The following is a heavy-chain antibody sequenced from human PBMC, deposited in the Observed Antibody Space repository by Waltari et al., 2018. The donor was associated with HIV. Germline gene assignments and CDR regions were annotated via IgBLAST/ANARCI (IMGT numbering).Heavy chain of an antibody. J-gene: IGHJ6*02. V-gene: IGHV1-69*01. CDR2: MCPAFGTA. CDR1: GGTFSSYA. CDR3: ARDHRGKKLLYGMDV. Sequence: QVQLVQSGAEVKKPGSSVRVSCKVSGGTFSSYAINWVRQAPRQGLEWMGGMCPAFGTANYAERFQGRVTITADEYTSTAYMDLSSLRSEDTAVYFCARDHRGKKLLYGMDVWGQGTTVTV.